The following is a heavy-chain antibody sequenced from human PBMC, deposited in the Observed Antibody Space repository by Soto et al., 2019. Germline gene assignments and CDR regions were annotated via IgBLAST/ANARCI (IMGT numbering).Heavy chain of an antibody. CDR3: ASYWANWNYRNFQH. V-gene: IGHV4-61*01. CDR1: GGSVSSGSYY. J-gene: IGHJ1*01. Sequence: PSETLSLTCTVSGGSVSSGSYYWSWIRQPPGKGLEWIGYIYYSGSTNYNPSLKSRVTISVDTSKNQLSLKLSSVTAADTAVYYCASYWANWNYRNFQHWGQGTLVTVSS. CDR2: IYYSGST. D-gene: IGHD1-7*01.